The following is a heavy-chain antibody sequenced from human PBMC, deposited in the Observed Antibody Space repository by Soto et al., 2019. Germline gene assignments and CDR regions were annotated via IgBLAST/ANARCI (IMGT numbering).Heavy chain of an antibody. D-gene: IGHD6-6*01. J-gene: IGHJ4*02. CDR1: GFTFSSYG. Sequence: QVQLVESWGGVVQPGRSLRLSCAASGFTFSSYGMHWVRQAPGKGLEWVAVISYDGSNKYYADSVKGRFTISRDNSKNTLYLQMNSLRAEDTAVYYCAKDLRASIAAPYYFDYWGQGTLVTVSS. V-gene: IGHV3-30*18. CDR3: AKDLRASIAAPYYFDY. CDR2: ISYDGSNK.